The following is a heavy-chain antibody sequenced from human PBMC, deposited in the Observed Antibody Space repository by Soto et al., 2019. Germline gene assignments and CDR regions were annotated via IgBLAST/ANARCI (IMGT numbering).Heavy chain of an antibody. Sequence: QVQLVQSGAEVKKPGASVKVSCKASGYTFTSYAMHWVRQAPAQRLEWMGWINAGNGNTKYSQKFQGRVTITRDTSASTAYMELSSLRSEDTAVYYCARDRYGEPPAVDPWGQGTLVTVSS. CDR1: GYTFTSYA. CDR2: INAGNGNT. D-gene: IGHD3-10*01. J-gene: IGHJ5*02. V-gene: IGHV1-3*01. CDR3: ARDRYGEPPAVDP.